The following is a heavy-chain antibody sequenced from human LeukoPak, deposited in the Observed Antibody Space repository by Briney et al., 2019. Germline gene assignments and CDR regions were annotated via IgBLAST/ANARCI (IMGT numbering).Heavy chain of an antibody. D-gene: IGHD6-19*01. Sequence: GGSLRLSCAASGFTFSSYSLNWVRQAPGKGLEWVSSISSSSSYIYYADSVKGRFTISRDNAKNSLYLQMNSLRAEVTAVYYCARGGWYYFNYWGQGTLVTVSS. CDR3: ARGGWYYFNY. CDR1: GFTFSSYS. J-gene: IGHJ4*02. CDR2: ISSSSSYI. V-gene: IGHV3-21*04.